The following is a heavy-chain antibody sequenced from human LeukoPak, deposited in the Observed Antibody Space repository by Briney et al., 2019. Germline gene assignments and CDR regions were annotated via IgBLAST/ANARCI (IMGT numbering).Heavy chain of an antibody. D-gene: IGHD2-15*01. CDR1: GFTFNNYA. CDR2: ISGSGGST. CDR3: AKDRVCSGGPCYFDY. V-gene: IGHV3-23*01. J-gene: IGHJ4*02. Sequence: PGGSLRLSCAASGFTFNNYAMNWVRQAPGKGLEWVSTISGSGGSTFYADSVKSRFTISRDSSKNTLYLQMNSLRAEDTAVYYCAKDRVCSGGPCYFDYWGQGTLVTVSS.